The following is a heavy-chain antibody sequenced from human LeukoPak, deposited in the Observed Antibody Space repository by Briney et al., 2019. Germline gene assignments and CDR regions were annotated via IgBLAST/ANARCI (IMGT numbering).Heavy chain of an antibody. Sequence: SETLSLTCTVSGGSISSYYWSWIRQPPGKGLEWIGYIYYSGSTNYNPSLKSRVTISVDTSKNQFSLKLSSVSAENATVYYCARGLYDSSGYYQLDYWGQGTLVTVSS. J-gene: IGHJ4*02. V-gene: IGHV4-59*01. CDR1: GGSISSYY. CDR3: ARGLYDSSGYYQLDY. D-gene: IGHD3-22*01. CDR2: IYYSGST.